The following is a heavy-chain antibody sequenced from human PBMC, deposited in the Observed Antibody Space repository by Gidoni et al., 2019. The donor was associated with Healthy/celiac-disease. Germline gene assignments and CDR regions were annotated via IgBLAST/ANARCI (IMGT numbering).Heavy chain of an antibody. CDR2: IYWNDDK. Sequence: QIPLKESGPTLVKPPQTLTLTCTFSGFSLTTSGVGVGWIRRPPGKALEWLALIYWNDDKRYRPSLKSRLTITKDTSKNQVVLTMTNMDPVDTATYYCAHHRQLVLSSHGADFDYWGQGTLVTVSS. CDR3: AHHRQLVLSSHGADFDY. V-gene: IGHV2-5*01. D-gene: IGHD6-6*01. CDR1: GFSLTTSGVG. J-gene: IGHJ4*02.